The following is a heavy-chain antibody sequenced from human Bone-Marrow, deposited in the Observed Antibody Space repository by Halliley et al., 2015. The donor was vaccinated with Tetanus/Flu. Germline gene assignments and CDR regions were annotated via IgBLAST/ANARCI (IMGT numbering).Heavy chain of an antibody. CDR3: AQTGVGGSCYEYFFLS. J-gene: IGHJ4*02. D-gene: IGHD2-15*01. CDR2: IDAGGGGT. V-gene: IGHV3-23*01. Sequence: IDAGGGGTPYADPAEGRFTISRDNSKSTLSLQMNSLRAEDTAVYYCAQTGVGGSCYEYFFLSWGQGTLVTVAS.